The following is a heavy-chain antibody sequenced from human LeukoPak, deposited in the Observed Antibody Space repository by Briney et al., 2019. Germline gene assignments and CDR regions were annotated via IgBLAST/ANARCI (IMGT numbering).Heavy chain of an antibody. CDR2: IYYSGIT. Sequence: SETLSLTCTVSGGSISSSSYYWGWIRQPPGKGLEWIGSIYYSGITYYNPSLKSRVAISVDTSKNQFSLKLSSVNAADTAVYYCARQLGYCSSTSCYADKVDYWGQGTLVTVSS. CDR1: GGSISSSSYY. J-gene: IGHJ4*02. D-gene: IGHD2-2*01. CDR3: ARQLGYCSSTSCYADKVDY. V-gene: IGHV4-39*01.